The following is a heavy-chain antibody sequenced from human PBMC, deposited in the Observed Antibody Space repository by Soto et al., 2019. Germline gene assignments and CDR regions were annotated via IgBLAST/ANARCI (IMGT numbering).Heavy chain of an antibody. V-gene: IGHV2-5*02. J-gene: IGHJ6*02. CDR3: ARALWFCRGYYYGMDV. CDR2: IYWDDDK. Sequence: QITLKESGPTLVKPTQTLTLTCTFSGFSLSTSGVGVGWIRQPPGKALEWLALIYWDDDKRYSPSLKSRLTITQDTSKNQVVLTMTNMYPVDTATYYCARALWFCRGYYYGMDVWGQGTTVTVSS. D-gene: IGHD3-10*01. CDR1: GFSLSTSGVG.